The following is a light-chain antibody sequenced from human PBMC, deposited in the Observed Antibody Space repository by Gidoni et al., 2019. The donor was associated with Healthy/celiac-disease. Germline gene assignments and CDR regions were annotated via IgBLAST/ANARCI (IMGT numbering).Light chain of an antibody. CDR2: DAS. CDR3: QQRSGFT. Sequence: EIVLTQSPATLSLSPGERATLSCRASQSVSSYLAWYQQKPGQAPRLLSYDASNRATGIPARFSGRGSGTDFTLTISSLEPEDVAVYYWQQRSGFTFGPGTKVDIK. V-gene: IGKV3-11*01. J-gene: IGKJ3*01. CDR1: QSVSSY.